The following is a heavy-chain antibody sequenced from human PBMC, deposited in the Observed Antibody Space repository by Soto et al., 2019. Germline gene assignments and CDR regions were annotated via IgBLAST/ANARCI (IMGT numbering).Heavy chain of an antibody. CDR2: ISAYNGNT. D-gene: IGHD3-10*01. CDR1: GYTFTSYG. J-gene: IGHJ6*02. CDR3: ARDLWFGELDSYYYYGMDV. V-gene: IGHV1-18*01. Sequence: GASVKVSCKASGYTFTSYGISWVRQAPGQGLEWMGWISAYNGNTNYAQKLQGRVTMTTDTSTSTAYMELRSLRSDDTAVYYCARDLWFGELDSYYYYGMDVWGQGTTVTVSS.